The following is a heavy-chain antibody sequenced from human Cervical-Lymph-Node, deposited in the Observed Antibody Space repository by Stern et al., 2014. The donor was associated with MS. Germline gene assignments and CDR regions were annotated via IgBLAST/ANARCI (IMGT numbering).Heavy chain of an antibody. Sequence: QVQLVQSGAEVKKPGASVKVSCKASGYSFTAYYMHWVRQAPGQGLELMGWIDPNSGGTKSAQNFQGRVTMTRDTSISTFYMELSGLTSDDAAVFYCARERHSMDVWGQGTTVTVSS. CDR2: IDPNSGGT. CDR3: ARERHSMDV. CDR1: GYSFTAYY. J-gene: IGHJ6*02. V-gene: IGHV1-2*02.